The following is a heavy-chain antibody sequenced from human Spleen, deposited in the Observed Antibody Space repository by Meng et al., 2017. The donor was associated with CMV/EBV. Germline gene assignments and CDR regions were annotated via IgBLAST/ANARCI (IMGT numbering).Heavy chain of an antibody. CDR2: ISGSGGST. Sequence: GESLKISCAASGFTFSSYAMSWVRQAPGKGLEWVSAISGSGGSTYYADSVKGRFTISRDNAKNSLYLQMNSLRAEDTAVYYCASPISPHYYYYGMDVWGQGTTVTVSS. CDR3: ASPISPHYYYYGMDV. V-gene: IGHV3-23*01. CDR1: GFTFSSYA. D-gene: IGHD3-9*01. J-gene: IGHJ6*02.